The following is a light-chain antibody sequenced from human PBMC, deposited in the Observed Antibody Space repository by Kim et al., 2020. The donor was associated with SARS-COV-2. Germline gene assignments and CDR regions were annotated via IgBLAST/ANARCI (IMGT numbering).Light chain of an antibody. J-gene: IGKJ2*01. CDR2: KAS. Sequence: DIQMTQSPSTLSASVGDRVTITCRASQSINTWLACYQQKPGKAPKLLIYKASSLESGVPSRFSGSGSGTEFTLTINSLQPDDFATYYCQQYNTNSLYTFGQGTKLEI. V-gene: IGKV1-5*03. CDR3: QQYNTNSLYT. CDR1: QSINTW.